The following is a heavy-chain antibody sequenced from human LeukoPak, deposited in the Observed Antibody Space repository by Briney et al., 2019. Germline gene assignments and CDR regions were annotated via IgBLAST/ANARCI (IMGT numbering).Heavy chain of an antibody. CDR1: GFTFSSYA. J-gene: IGHJ5*02. Sequence: GGSLRLSCAASGFTFSSYAMSWVRQAPGKGLDWVSTISGSRVTTYYADSVKGRFTISRDNSKNTLYLQMNSLRAEDTAVYYCAKPPYYYQLGGWFDPWGQGTLVTVSS. CDR3: AKPPYYYQLGGWFDP. CDR2: ISGSRVTT. V-gene: IGHV3-23*01. D-gene: IGHD3-10*01.